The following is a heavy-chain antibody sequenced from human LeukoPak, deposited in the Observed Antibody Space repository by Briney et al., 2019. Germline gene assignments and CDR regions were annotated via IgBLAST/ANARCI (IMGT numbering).Heavy chain of an antibody. Sequence: GGSLRLSCVVSGFTFSDYYMSWIRQAPGKGLEWVSYISDSSDDRRYADSVEGRFTISRDNSKNSLYLQMNALRAEDTGVYYCGFIAAAGRWGRGTLVTVSS. J-gene: IGHJ4*02. CDR2: ISDSSDDR. CDR3: GFIAAAGR. V-gene: IGHV3-11*06. CDR1: GFTFSDYY. D-gene: IGHD6-25*01.